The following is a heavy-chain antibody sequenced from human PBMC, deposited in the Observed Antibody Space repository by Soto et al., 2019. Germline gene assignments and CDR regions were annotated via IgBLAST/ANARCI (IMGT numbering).Heavy chain of an antibody. CDR1: FTFSMYS. CDR2: ISSGGIYI. Sequence: EVQVVESGGGLVNPGASLRLSCSFTFSMYSMNWVRQAPGKGLEWVASISSGGIYIKYADSVKGRFTITRDNAKNSVSLQMNSLKVEDTALYYCTRDQGGSYDSWFDPWGQGTQVIVSS. V-gene: IGHV3-21*06. D-gene: IGHD1-26*01. CDR3: TRDQGGSYDSWFDP. J-gene: IGHJ5*02.